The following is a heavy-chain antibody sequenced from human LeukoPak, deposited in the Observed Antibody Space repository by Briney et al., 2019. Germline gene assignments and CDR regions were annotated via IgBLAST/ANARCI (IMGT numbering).Heavy chain of an antibody. CDR2: IRFDGSNK. V-gene: IGHV3-30*02. CDR3: AKDAPYGYYYMDV. CDR1: GFTFSSYG. D-gene: IGHD3-10*01. Sequence: GGSLRLSCEASGFTFSSYGMHWVRQAPGKGLEWVAFIRFDGSNKYYADSVKGRFTISRDNSKNTLYLQMNSLRGEDTAVYYCAKDAPYGYYYMDVWGKGTTVTVSS. J-gene: IGHJ6*03.